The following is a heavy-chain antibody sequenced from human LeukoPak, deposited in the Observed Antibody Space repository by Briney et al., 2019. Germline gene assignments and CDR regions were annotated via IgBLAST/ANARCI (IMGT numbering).Heavy chain of an antibody. Sequence: PGGSLRLSCAASGFTFSSYGMSWVRQAPGKGLEWVSAISGSGGSTYYADSVKGRFTISRDNSKNTLYLQMNSLRAEDTAEYYCARGHIVVLTAPDYWGQGTLVTVSS. V-gene: IGHV3-23*01. CDR2: ISGSGGST. CDR1: GFTFSSYG. CDR3: ARGHIVVLTAPDY. J-gene: IGHJ4*02. D-gene: IGHD2-21*02.